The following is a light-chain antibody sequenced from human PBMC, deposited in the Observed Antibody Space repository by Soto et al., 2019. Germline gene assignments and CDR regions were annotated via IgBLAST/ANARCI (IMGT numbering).Light chain of an antibody. J-gene: IGLJ1*01. CDR3: QVWHSRSDHYV. CDR2: DDS. CDR1: DIGSKS. Sequence: SYVLTQPPSVSVAPGQTANITCGGTDIGSKSVHWYQQRPGQAPVVVVYDDSDRPSGIPERFSGSNSGNTATLTISRVEAGDEADYYCQVWHSRSDHYVFGTGTKLTVL. V-gene: IGLV3-21*02.